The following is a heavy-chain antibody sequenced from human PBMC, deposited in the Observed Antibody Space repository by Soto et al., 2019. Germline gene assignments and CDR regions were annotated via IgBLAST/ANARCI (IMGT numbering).Heavy chain of an antibody. D-gene: IGHD1-1*01. V-gene: IGHV1-18*01. Sequence: QVQLVQSGAEVKKPGASVKVSCKASGYTFRSYGISWVRQAPGQGLEWMGWISANNGNTHYAQRLQGRVTLTTDTSKSTAYMEVRRLRSDDTAVYYCARKGTGAPVDYWGQGTLVTVSS. J-gene: IGHJ4*02. CDR2: ISANNGNT. CDR3: ARKGTGAPVDY. CDR1: GYTFRSYG.